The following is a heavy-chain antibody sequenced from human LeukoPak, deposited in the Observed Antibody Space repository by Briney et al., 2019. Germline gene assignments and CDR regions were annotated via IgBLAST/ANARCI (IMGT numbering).Heavy chain of an antibody. J-gene: IGHJ4*01. CDR3: ARTSYFSGWCKF. V-gene: IGHV3-30*03. Sequence: PGGSLRLSCAASGFTFSTYALHWVRQAPGKGLEWVSAISPDGSEKYYAESVKGRFTISRDSSKSTLFLQMNSLRLDDTAVYYCARTSYFSGWCKFWGHGTLVTVSS. D-gene: IGHD6-19*01. CDR2: ISPDGSEK. CDR1: GFTFSTYA.